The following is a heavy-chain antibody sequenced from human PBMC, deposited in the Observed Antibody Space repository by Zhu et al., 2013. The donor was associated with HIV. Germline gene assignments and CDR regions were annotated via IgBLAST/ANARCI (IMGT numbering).Heavy chain of an antibody. CDR1: GYSLTKYY. CDR2: INPNSGGT. D-gene: IGHD2-2*01. J-gene: IGHJ2*01. V-gene: IGHV1-2*02. CDR3: ARVPSRYQLEGGL. Sequence: QVQLVQSGAEVKTPGASVRVSCTASGYSLTKYYMHWVRQAPGQGLEWMGWINPNSGGTNYAQKFQGRVTMTRDTSISTAYMELSRLRSDDTAVYYCARVPSRYQLEGGLWGRGTLVTVSS.